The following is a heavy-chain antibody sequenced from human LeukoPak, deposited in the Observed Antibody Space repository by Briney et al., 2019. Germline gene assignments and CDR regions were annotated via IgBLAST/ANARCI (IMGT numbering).Heavy chain of an antibody. CDR1: GFTFSSYG. V-gene: IGHV3-33*01. CDR2: IWYDGSNK. CDR3: ARHRLPHTVRENRPKDFSYGGYDHHDY. J-gene: IGHJ4*02. D-gene: IGHD5-12*01. Sequence: GGSLRLSCAASGFTFSSYGMHWVRQAPGKGLEWVAVIWYDGSNKYYADSVKGRFTISRDNSKNTLYLQMNSLRAEDTAVYYCARHRLPHTVRENRPKDFSYGGYDHHDYWGQGTLVTVSS.